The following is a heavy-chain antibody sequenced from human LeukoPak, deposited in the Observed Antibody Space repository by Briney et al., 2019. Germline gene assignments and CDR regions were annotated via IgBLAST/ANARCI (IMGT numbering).Heavy chain of an antibody. CDR2: ISGSGGGT. V-gene: IGHV3-23*01. Sequence: GGSLRLSCAASGFTFSSYAMSWVRQAPGKGLEWVSAISGSGGGTYYADSVKGRFTISRDNSKNTLYLQMNSLRAEDTAVYYCAKDLILHPRYGSGSYPPYYFDYWGQGTLVTVSS. CDR3: AKDLILHPRYGSGSYPPYYFDY. CDR1: GFTFSSYA. D-gene: IGHD3-10*01. J-gene: IGHJ4*02.